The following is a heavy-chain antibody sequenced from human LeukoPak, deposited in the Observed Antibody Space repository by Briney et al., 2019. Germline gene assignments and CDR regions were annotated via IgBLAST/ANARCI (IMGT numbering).Heavy chain of an antibody. Sequence: PPGTLSLTCAVSGGSISSSNWWSWVRQPPGKGLEWIGEIYHSGSTNYNPSLKSRVTISVDTSKNQFSLKLSSVTAADTAVYYCARETRITMVPSFDYWGQGTLVTVSS. D-gene: IGHD3-10*01. CDR2: IYHSGST. CDR3: ARETRITMVPSFDY. CDR1: GGSISSSNW. J-gene: IGHJ4*02. V-gene: IGHV4-4*03.